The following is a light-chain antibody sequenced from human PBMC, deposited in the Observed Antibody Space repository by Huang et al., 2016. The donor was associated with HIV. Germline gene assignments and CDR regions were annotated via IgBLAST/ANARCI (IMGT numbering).Light chain of an antibody. CDR3: QQYNNWPIT. CDR2: GAS. Sequence: VMTQSPATLSVSPGERATLSCRASQRVNNNLAWFQQNPGQAPRLLIYGASTRATGIPARFSGSGSGTDFTLTISSLQSEDLAVYYCQQYNNWPITFGPGTKVDVK. J-gene: IGKJ3*01. V-gene: IGKV3-15*01. CDR1: QRVNNN.